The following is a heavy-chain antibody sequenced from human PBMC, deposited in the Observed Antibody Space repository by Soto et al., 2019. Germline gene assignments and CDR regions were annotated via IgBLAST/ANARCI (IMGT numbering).Heavy chain of an antibody. CDR2: IYYSGST. CDR3: ASYYYYGMDV. J-gene: IGHJ6*02. CDR1: GGSISSGGYY. V-gene: IGHV4-31*03. Sequence: SETLSLTCTVSGGSISSGGYYWSWIRQHPGKGLEWIGYIYYSGSTYYNPSLKSRVTISVDTSKNQFSLKLSSVTAADTAVYYWASYYYYGMDVWGQGTTVTVSS.